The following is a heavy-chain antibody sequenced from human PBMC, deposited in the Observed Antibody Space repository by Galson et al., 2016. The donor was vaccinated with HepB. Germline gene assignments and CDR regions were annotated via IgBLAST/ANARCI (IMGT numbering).Heavy chain of an antibody. CDR1: GFTFSSYT. CDR3: ARVLFGSGSYWCLDV. CDR2: ISSNSGTT. J-gene: IGHJ6*02. V-gene: IGHV3-48*02. D-gene: IGHD3-10*01. Sequence: SLRLSCAASGFTFSSYTTNWVRQAPGKGLEWVSYISSNSGTTYYADSVKGRFTVSRDNAKSSLYLQMNSLRDEDTAVYFCARVLFGSGSYWCLDVWGQGTTVTASS.